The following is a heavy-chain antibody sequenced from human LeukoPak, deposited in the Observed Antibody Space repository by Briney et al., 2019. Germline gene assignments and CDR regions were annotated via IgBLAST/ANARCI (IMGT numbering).Heavy chain of an antibody. CDR1: GYTFTSYA. Sequence: ASVKVSYKASGYTFTSYAMNWVRQAPGQGLEWMGWINTNTGNPTYAQGFTGRFVFSLDTSVSTAYLQISSLKAEDTAVYYCARVTTYYYDSSGYLLDYWGQGTLVTVSS. CDR3: ARVTTYYYDSSGYLLDY. D-gene: IGHD3-22*01. J-gene: IGHJ4*02. CDR2: INTNTGNP. V-gene: IGHV7-4-1*02.